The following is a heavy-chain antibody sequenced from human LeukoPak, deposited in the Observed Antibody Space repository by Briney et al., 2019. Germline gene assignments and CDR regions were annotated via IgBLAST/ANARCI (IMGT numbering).Heavy chain of an antibody. Sequence: GGSLRLSCAASGFTFSSYSMNWVRQAPGKGLEWVSYIRSSSSTIYYADSVKGRFTISRDNAKNSLYLQMNSLRAEDTAVYYCARDGSGRVPEMSAPDYWGQGTLVNVSS. CDR1: GFTFSSYS. D-gene: IGHD3-10*01. J-gene: IGHJ4*02. CDR3: ARDGSGRVPEMSAPDY. V-gene: IGHV3-48*01. CDR2: IRSSSSTI.